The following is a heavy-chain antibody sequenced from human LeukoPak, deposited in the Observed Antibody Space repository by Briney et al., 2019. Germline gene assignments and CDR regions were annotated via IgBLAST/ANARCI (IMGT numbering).Heavy chain of an antibody. CDR1: GSTFSSYS. Sequence: PGGSLRLSCAASGSTFSSYSMNWVRQARGKGLEWVSAISSSCSYIYYADSVKGRFTIARDNAKNSLYLQMNSLRAEDTAVYYWARDPGGYDFSSGYYTVYWGQGTLVTVSS. CDR3: ARDPGGYDFSSGYYTVY. D-gene: IGHD3-3*01. V-gene: IGHV3-21*01. J-gene: IGHJ4*02. CDR2: ISSSCSYI.